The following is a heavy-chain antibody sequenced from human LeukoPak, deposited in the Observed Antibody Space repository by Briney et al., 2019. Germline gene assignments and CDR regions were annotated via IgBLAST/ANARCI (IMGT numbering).Heavy chain of an antibody. CDR3: ARELPSGSYAPDY. J-gene: IGHJ4*02. CDR1: GSTFSSYG. D-gene: IGHD3-10*01. CDR2: IIPIFGTA. V-gene: IGHV1-69*05. Sequence: SSATLSNPASGSTFSSYGIGWVGQPTGQGNEWMGGIIPIFGTANYAQKFQGRVTITTDESTSTAYMELSRLRSDDTAVYYCARELPSGSYAPDYWGQGTLVSVPS.